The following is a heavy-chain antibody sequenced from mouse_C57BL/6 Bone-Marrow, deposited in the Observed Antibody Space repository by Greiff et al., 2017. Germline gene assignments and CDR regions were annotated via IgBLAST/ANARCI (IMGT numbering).Heavy chain of an antibody. D-gene: IGHD2-3*01. J-gene: IGHJ4*01. CDR3: ARRWPTMDY. CDR2: IYPGSGNT. V-gene: IGHV1-84*01. CDR1: GYTFTDYY. Sequence: VQLQQSGPELVKPGASVKISCKSSGYTFTDYYINWVKQRPGQGLEWIGWIYPGSGNTKYNEKFKGQATFTVDTSSSTAYMQLSGLTSEDSGVYVCARRWPTMDYWGQGTSVTVSS.